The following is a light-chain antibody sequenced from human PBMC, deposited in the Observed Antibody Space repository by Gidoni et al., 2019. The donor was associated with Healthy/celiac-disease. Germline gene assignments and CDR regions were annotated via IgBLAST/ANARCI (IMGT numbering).Light chain of an antibody. CDR3: QQYNSYPMCS. CDR2: KAS. Sequence: DIQMTQSPSTLSESVGDRVTITCRASQSISSWLAWYQQKPGKAPKLLIYKASSLESGVPSRFSGSGSGTEFTLTISSLQPDDFATYYCQQYNSYPMCSFGQGTKLEIK. J-gene: IGKJ2*04. CDR1: QSISSW. V-gene: IGKV1-5*03.